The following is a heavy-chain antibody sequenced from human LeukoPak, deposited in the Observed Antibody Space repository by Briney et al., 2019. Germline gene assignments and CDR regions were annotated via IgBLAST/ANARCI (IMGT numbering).Heavy chain of an antibody. D-gene: IGHD3-10*02. CDR1: RFTLNQYF. J-gene: IGHJ6*04. CDR2: ISISGQTT. V-gene: IGHV3-11*04. CDR3: AELGITMIGGV. Sequence: TGGSLRLSCTASRFTLNQYFMSWIRQAPGKGLEWVSHISISGQTTYYADSVQGRFTISRDNAKNSLYLQMNSLRAEDTAVYYCAELGITMIGGVWGKGTTVTISS.